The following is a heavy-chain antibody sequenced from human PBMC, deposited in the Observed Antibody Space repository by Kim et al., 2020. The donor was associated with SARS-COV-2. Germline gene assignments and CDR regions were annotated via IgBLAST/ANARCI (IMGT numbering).Heavy chain of an antibody. J-gene: IGHJ6*02. CDR1: GFTFSSYG. D-gene: IGHD1-26*01. CDR2: ISYDGSNK. Sequence: GGSLRLSCAASGFTFSSYGMHWVRQAPGKGLEWVAVISYDGSNKYYADSVKGRFTISRDNSKNTLYLQMNSLRAEDTAVYYCAKAAVGATNGYYYYYYGMDVWGQGTTVTVSS. CDR3: AKAAVGATNGYYYYYYGMDV. V-gene: IGHV3-30*18.